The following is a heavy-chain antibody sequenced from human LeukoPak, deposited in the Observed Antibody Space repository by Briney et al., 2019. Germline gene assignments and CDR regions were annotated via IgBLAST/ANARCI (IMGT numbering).Heavy chain of an antibody. CDR2: ISGSGGST. J-gene: IGHJ1*01. CDR1: GFIFSDQN. CDR3: AKDPAFYSTFAEYFQH. D-gene: IGHD4-11*01. Sequence: PGGSLRLSCAASGFIFSDQNMSWVRQAPGKGLEWVSAISGSGGSTYYADSVKGRFTISRDNSKNTLYLQMNSLRAEDTAVYYCAKDPAFYSTFAEYFQHWGQGTLVTVSS. V-gene: IGHV3-23*01.